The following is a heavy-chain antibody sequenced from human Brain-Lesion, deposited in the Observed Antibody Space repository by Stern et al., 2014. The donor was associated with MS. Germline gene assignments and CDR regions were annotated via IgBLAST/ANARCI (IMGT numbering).Heavy chain of an antibody. CDR2: IYYSGNT. V-gene: IGHV4-39*01. CDR3: AGEEDIRYCSGGSCTGNWFDP. D-gene: IGHD2-15*01. J-gene: IGHJ5*02. CDR1: GGSVSSTSYA. Sequence: VQLVQSGPGLVKPSETLSLTCTVAGGSVSSTSYAWAWIRQPPGKGLEWIGTIYYSGNTYSSPSLKSRLTISLDPSKNQFSLQLRSVTAADTAVYYCAGEEDIRYCSGGSCTGNWFDPWGQGTLVTVSS.